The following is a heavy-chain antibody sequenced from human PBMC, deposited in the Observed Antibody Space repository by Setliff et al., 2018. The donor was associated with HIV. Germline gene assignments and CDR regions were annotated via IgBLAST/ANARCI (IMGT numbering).Heavy chain of an antibody. D-gene: IGHD6-19*01. Sequence: SVKVSCKVSGYTPTELSMHWVRQAPGKGLEWMGRIIPIFETTDYAQKFQGRVTITADKSTSTAYLELSSLRSEDTAVYYCARVPYSSGYWGQGTLVTVSS. J-gene: IGHJ4*02. CDR3: ARVPYSSGY. V-gene: IGHV1-69*06. CDR1: GYTPTELS. CDR2: IIPIFETT.